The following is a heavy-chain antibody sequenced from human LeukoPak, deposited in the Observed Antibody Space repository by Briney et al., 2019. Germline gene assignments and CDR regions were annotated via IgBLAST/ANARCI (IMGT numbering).Heavy chain of an antibody. V-gene: IGHV3-23*01. Sequence: GGSLRLSCAASGFTFSNYAMSWVRQAPGKGLEWVSGINGGGGGGTFHADSVRGRFTISKDNSKNTLYLQMNSLRAEDTAVYYCARDARDDFWSGYLYYFDYWGQGTLVTVSS. CDR2: INGGGGGGT. J-gene: IGHJ4*02. CDR1: GFTFSNYA. D-gene: IGHD3-3*01. CDR3: ARDARDDFWSGYLYYFDY.